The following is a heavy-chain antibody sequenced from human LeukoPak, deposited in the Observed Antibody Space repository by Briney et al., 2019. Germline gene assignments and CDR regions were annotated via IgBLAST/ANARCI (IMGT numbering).Heavy chain of an antibody. Sequence: GGSLRLSCAASAFTFNTYWMHWVRQVPGRGLEWVSRINGDESSTNYADSVKGRFTISRDNAKDTLYLHMNSLAAEDTAVYYCARGAKWAYYFGYWGQGTLVTVSS. CDR3: ARGAKWAYYFGY. D-gene: IGHD1-26*01. J-gene: IGHJ4*02. V-gene: IGHV3-74*01. CDR1: AFTFNTYW. CDR2: INGDESST.